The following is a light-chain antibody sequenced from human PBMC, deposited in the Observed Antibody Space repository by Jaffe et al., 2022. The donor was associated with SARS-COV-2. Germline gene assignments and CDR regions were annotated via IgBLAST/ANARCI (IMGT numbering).Light chain of an antibody. CDR1: QSSSIW. CDR2: KAS. J-gene: IGKJ2*01. Sequence: DIQITQSPSSLSASVGDRVTITCRASQSSSIWLAWYQQKPGRAPKPLIYKASSLESGVPSRFSGSGSGTEFTLTITSLQPDDFATYYCQQYNSYPYTFGPGTKLDIK. CDR3: QQYNSYPYT. V-gene: IGKV1-5*03.